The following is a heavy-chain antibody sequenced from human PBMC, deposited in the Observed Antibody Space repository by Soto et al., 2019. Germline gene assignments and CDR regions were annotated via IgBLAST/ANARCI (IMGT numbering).Heavy chain of an antibody. CDR1: GYSFTTYW. CDR2: IYPGDSEI. V-gene: IGHV5-51*01. Sequence: GESLKISCQASGYSFTTYWIAWVRQTPGRGLEWMGIIYPGDSEIKYSPSFDGQVTFSVDKSISTAYLQWSSLKASDTAMYYCARLEGSMSGPFDYWGQGTLVTVSS. CDR3: ARLEGSMSGPFDY. J-gene: IGHJ4*02. D-gene: IGHD3-10*02.